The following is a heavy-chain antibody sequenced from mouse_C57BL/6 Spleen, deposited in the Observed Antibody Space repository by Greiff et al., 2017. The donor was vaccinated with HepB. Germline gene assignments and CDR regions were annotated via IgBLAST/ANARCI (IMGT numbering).Heavy chain of an antibody. CDR1: GFTFSDYY. V-gene: IGHV5-16*01. D-gene: IGHD1-1*01. J-gene: IGHJ2*01. Sequence: EVKVEESEGGLVQPGSSMKLSCTASGFTFSDYYMAWVRQVPEKGLEWVANINYDGSSTYYLDSLKSRFIISRDNAKNILYLQMSSLKSEDTATYYCARRASYGYFDYWGQGTTLTVSS. CDR3: ARRASYGYFDY. CDR2: INYDGSST.